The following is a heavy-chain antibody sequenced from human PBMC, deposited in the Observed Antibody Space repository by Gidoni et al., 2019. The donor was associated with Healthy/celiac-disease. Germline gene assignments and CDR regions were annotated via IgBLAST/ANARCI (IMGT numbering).Heavy chain of an antibody. D-gene: IGHD3-10*01. CDR3: ARDLRITMVRGVIKYYYYGMDV. V-gene: IGHV3-53*01. CDR2: IYSGGST. Sequence: EVQLVESGGGLIQPGGSLGLSCAASGFTVSSNYMSWVRQAPGKGLEWVSVIYSGGSTYYADSVKGRFTISRDNSKNTRYLQMNSLRAEDTAVYYCARDLRITMVRGVIKYYYYGMDVWGQGTTVTVSS. J-gene: IGHJ6*02. CDR1: GFTVSSNY.